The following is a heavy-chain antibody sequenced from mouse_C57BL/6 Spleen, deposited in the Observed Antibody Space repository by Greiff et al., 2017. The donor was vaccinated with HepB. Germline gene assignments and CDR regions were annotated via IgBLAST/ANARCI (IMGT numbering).Heavy chain of an antibody. Sequence: VQLQQSGPELVKPGASVKISCKASGYAFSSSWMNWVKQRPGKGLEWIGRIYPGDGDTNYNGKFKGKATLTADKSSSTAYMQLSSLTSEDSAVYFCAREGYAFDYWGQGTTLTVSS. V-gene: IGHV1-82*01. D-gene: IGHD6-5*01. CDR3: AREGYAFDY. CDR2: IYPGDGDT. J-gene: IGHJ2*01. CDR1: GYAFSSSW.